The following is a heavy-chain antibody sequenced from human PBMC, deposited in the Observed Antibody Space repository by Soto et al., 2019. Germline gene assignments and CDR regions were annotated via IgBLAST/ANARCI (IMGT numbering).Heavy chain of an antibody. D-gene: IGHD3-10*01. Sequence: SETLSLTCTVSGGSISSGDYYWSWIRQPPGEGLECIGYIYYSGSTYYNPSLKSRVTISVDTSKNQFSLKLSSVTAADTAVYYCASRKSSPYFDYWGQGTLVTVSS. V-gene: IGHV4-30-4*01. J-gene: IGHJ4*02. CDR3: ASRKSSPYFDY. CDR2: IYYSGST. CDR1: GGSISSGDYY.